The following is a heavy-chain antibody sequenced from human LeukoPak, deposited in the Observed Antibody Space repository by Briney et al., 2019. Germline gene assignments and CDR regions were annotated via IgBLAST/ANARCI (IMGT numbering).Heavy chain of an antibody. CDR3: AAPIWSAYYTFDC. CDR2: IYSGGST. CDR1: GFTVSSNY. D-gene: IGHD3-3*01. J-gene: IGHJ4*02. Sequence: GGSLRLSCAASGFTVSSNYMSWVRQAPGKGLEWVPLIYSGGSTYYADSVKGRFTIFRDSSKNTLYLQMNNLRAEDTAVYYCAAPIWSAYYTFDCWGQGTLVTVSS. V-gene: IGHV3-66*01.